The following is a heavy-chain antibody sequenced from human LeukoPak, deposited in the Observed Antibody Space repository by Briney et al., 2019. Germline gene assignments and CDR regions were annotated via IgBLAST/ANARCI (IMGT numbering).Heavy chain of an antibody. Sequence: GGSLRLSCAASGFTFISYAMSWVRHAPGKGLEWVSAISGSGGSTYYADSVKGRYTISRDNSKNTLYLQMNSLRAEDTAVYYCAKSGATNVASWFDPWGQGTLVTVSS. J-gene: IGHJ5*02. D-gene: IGHD1-26*01. CDR1: GFTFISYA. CDR2: ISGSGGST. CDR3: AKSGATNVASWFDP. V-gene: IGHV3-23*01.